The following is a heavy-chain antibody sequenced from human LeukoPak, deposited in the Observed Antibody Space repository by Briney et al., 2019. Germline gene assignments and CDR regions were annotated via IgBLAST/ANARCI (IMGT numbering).Heavy chain of an antibody. Sequence: GGSLRLSCAASGFTFTTYRMEWVRQAPGKGLEWVSSISSSSSYTYYADSVKGRFTISRDNSRNTVYLQMNSLRVEDTAVYYCAKRRDYFDYWGQGTLVTVSP. CDR3: AKRRDYFDY. CDR2: ISSSSSYT. V-gene: IGHV3-21*04. CDR1: GFTFTTYR. J-gene: IGHJ4*02.